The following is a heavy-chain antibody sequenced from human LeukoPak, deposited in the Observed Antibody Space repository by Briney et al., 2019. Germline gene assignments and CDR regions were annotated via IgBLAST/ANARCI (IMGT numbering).Heavy chain of an antibody. D-gene: IGHD5-18*01. J-gene: IGHJ4*02. CDR3: ASSDTAMVTGFDY. CDR1: GGSISSYY. CDR2: IHYSGST. Sequence: SETLSLTCTVSGGSISSYYWSWLRQPPGKGLEWIGCIHYSGSTNYNPSLKSRVTISVDTSKNQFSLKLSSVTAADTAVYYCASSDTAMVTGFDYWGQGTLVTVSS. V-gene: IGHV4-59*08.